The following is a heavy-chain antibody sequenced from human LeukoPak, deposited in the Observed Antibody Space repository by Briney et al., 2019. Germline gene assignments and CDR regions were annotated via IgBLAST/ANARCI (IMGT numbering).Heavy chain of an antibody. CDR1: VGSISSGGYY. CDR3: GRGVVVAATTYFDY. D-gene: IGHD2-15*01. Sequence: PSDTLSLTCSFSVGSISSGGYYWRWIRQHPGKGLERIGYIYYSGSTYYNPSLKSRVTISVDTSKNQFSLKLSSVTAADTAVYYCGRGVVVAATTYFDYWGQGTLVTVSS. CDR2: IYYSGST. V-gene: IGHV4-31*03. J-gene: IGHJ4*02.